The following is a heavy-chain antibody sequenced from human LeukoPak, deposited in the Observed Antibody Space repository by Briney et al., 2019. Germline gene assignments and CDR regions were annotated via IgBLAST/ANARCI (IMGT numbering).Heavy chain of an antibody. Sequence: GGSLRLSCAASGFTLSSYSMNWVRQAPGQGLKWVSSISSSSSYIYYADSVKGRFTISRDNAKNSLYVQMNSLRAEDTAVYYCARGMVYCSGGSCFDYWGQGTLVTVSS. CDR3: ARGMVYCSGGSCFDY. V-gene: IGHV3-21*01. CDR1: GFTLSSYS. CDR2: ISSSSSYI. D-gene: IGHD2-15*01. J-gene: IGHJ4*02.